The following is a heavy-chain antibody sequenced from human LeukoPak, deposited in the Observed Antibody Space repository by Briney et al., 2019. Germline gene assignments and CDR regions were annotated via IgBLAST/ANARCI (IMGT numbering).Heavy chain of an antibody. CDR1: GGSISRNTHY. V-gene: IGHV4-39*01. CDR2: IHYSGST. D-gene: IGHD3-10*02. Sequence: ASETLSLTCSVSGGSISRNTHYCGWIRQPPGKGLEWIGSIHYSGSTYYNPSLKSRVTISLDTSKNQFSLKVTSVTAADTAVYYCAELGITMIGGVWGKGTTVTISS. CDR3: AELGITMIGGV. J-gene: IGHJ6*04.